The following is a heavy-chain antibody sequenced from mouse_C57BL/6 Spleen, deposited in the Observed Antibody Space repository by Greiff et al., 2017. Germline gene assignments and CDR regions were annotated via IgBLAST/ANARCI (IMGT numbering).Heavy chain of an antibody. V-gene: IGHV1-80*01. CDR1: GYAFSSYW. CDR2: IYPGDGDT. Sequence: VQLQHSGAELVKPGASVKISCKASGYAFSSYWMNWVKQRPGKGLEWIGQIYPGDGDTNYNGKFKGKATLTADKSSSTAYMQLSSLTSEDSAVYFCARSNSYWYFDVWGTGTTVTVSS. CDR3: ARSNSYWYFDV. J-gene: IGHJ1*03.